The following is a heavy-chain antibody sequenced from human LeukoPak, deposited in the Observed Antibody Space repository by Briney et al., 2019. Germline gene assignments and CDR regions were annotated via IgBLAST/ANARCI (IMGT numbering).Heavy chain of an antibody. CDR2: IIPIFGTA. V-gene: IGHV1-69*05. J-gene: IGHJ4*02. Sequence: SVKVSCKASGGTFSSYAISWVRQAPGQGLEWMGGIIPIFGTANYAQKFQGRVTITTDESTSTAYMELSSLRSKDTAVYYCARGNYSNYSLEIFDYWGQRTLVTVSS. CDR1: GGTFSSYA. CDR3: ARGNYSNYSLEIFDY. D-gene: IGHD4-11*01.